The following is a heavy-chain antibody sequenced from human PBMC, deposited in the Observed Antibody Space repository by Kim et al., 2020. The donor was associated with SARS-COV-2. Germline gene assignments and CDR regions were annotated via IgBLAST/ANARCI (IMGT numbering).Heavy chain of an antibody. Sequence: GGSLRLSCAASGFTFSSYWMSWVRQAPGKGLEWVANIKQDGSEKYYVDSVKGRFTISRDNAKNSLYLQMNSLRAEDTAVYYCARDRRRGQEDSSYDYWGQGTLVTVSS. V-gene: IGHV3-7*03. J-gene: IGHJ4*02. CDR1: GFTFSSYW. CDR2: IKQDGSEK. D-gene: IGHD6-6*01. CDR3: ARDRRRGQEDSSYDY.